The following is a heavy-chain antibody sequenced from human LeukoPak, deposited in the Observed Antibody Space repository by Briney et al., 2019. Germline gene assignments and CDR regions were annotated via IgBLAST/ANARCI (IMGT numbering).Heavy chain of an antibody. V-gene: IGHV3-72*01. CDR3: AREGSSGSYWAVWYFDL. CDR2: TRNKANSYTT. D-gene: IGHD1-26*01. J-gene: IGHJ2*01. Sequence: PGGSLRLSCAASGFTFSDHYMDWVRQAPGKGLEWVGRTRNKANSYTTEYAASVKGRFTISRDDSKNSLYLQMNSLKTEDTAVYYCAREGSSGSYWAVWYFDLWGRGTLVTVSS. CDR1: GFTFSDHY.